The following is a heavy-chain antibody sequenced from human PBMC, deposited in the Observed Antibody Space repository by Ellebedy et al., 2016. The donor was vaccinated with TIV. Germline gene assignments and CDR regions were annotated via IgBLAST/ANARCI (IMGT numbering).Heavy chain of an antibody. D-gene: IGHD7-27*01. CDR3: TKDLLRGIWGGSGRDY. CDR1: GFTFDDYA. V-gene: IGHV3-9*01. CDR2: ISWRGHYI. J-gene: IGHJ4*02. Sequence: GGSLRLSXAASGFTFDDYAMHWVRQAPGKGLGWVSGISWRGHYIGYADSVRGRFTISRDNAKSSLYLQMNSLRIEDTAVYYCTKDLLRGIWGGSGRDYWGQGTLVTVSS.